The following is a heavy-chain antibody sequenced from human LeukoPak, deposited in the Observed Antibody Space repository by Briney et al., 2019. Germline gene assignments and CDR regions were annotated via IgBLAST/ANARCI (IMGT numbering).Heavy chain of an antibody. CDR1: GGSFSGYY. V-gene: IGHV4-34*01. D-gene: IGHD4-17*01. J-gene: IGHJ4*02. CDR3: ARLDYGDALNTFDY. Sequence: SETLSLTCAVYGGSFSGYYWSWIRQPPGKGLEWIGEINHSGSTNYNPSLKSRVTISVDTSKNQFSLKLSSVTAADTAVYYCARLDYGDALNTFDYWGQGTLVTVSS. CDR2: INHSGST.